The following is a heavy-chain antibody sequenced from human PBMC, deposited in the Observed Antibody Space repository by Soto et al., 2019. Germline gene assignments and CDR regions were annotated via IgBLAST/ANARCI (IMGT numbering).Heavy chain of an antibody. D-gene: IGHD3-3*01. CDR2: ISAYNGNT. Sequence: QVQLVQSGAEVKNSGASVKVSCKASGYTFTSYGFSWVRQAPGQGLEWMGWISAYNGNTNYAQKLQGRVTMTTDTSTSTAYMELRSLRSDDTAVYYCARDTPHVLRFLEWLLYYYGMDVWGQGTTVTVSS. CDR1: GYTFTSYG. J-gene: IGHJ6*02. CDR3: ARDTPHVLRFLEWLLYYYGMDV. V-gene: IGHV1-18*01.